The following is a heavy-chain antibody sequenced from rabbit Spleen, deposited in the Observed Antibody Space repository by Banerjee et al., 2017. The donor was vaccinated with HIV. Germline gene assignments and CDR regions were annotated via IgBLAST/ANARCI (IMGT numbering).Heavy chain of an antibody. V-gene: IGHV1S7*01. CDR2: IDPVFGDT. Sequence: QLKESGGGLVQPGGSLTLTCTASGFDFNAHYMSWVRQAPGKGLEWIGYIDPVFGDTDYATWVNGRFTISSHNAQNTLYLQLNSLTDADTATYFCARDSGSSFSSYGMDLWGQGTLVTVS. CDR1: GFDFNAHY. J-gene: IGHJ3*01. D-gene: IGHD8-1*01. CDR3: ARDSGSSFSSYGMDL.